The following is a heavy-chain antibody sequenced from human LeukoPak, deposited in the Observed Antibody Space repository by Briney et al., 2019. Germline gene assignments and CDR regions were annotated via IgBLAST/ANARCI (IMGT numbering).Heavy chain of an antibody. CDR2: INHSGST. CDR3: ARRTTVVTRFDYYYYMDV. CDR1: GGSFSGYY. D-gene: IGHD4-23*01. Sequence: SETLSLTCAVYGGSFSGYYWSWIRQPPGKGLEWIGEINHSGSTNYNPSLKSRVTISVDTSKNQFSLKLSSVTAADTAVYYCARRTTVVTRFDYYYYMDVWGKGTTVTISS. V-gene: IGHV4-34*01. J-gene: IGHJ6*03.